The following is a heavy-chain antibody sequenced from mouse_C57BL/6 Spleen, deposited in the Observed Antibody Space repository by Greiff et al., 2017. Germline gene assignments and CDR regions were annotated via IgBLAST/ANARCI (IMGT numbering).Heavy chain of an antibody. CDR1: GYTFTSYG. CDR3: AVRGGSSPIGYAMDD. D-gene: IGHD1-1*01. CDR2: IYPRSGNT. J-gene: IGHJ4*01. V-gene: IGHV1-81*01. Sequence: QVQLQQSGAELVRPGASVKLSCKASGYTFTSYGISWVKQRTGQGLEWIGEIYPRSGNTYYNEKFKGKATLTADKSSSTAYMELRSLTSEDSAVYFCAVRGGSSPIGYAMDDWGQGTSVTVSS.